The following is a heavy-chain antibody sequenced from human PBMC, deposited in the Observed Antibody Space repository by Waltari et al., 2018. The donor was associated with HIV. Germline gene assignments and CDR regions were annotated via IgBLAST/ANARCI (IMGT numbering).Heavy chain of an antibody. V-gene: IGHV3-48*03. CDR1: GFSITSYD. Sequence: APGFSITSYDLSWVRQAPGKGLEWVSHISYSGKIVYYADSVKGRFTISRDNAENSLSLQMTSLRAEDTAVYYCTRCGYYDRGYPFDFWGQGVLVTVSS. CDR3: TRCGYYDRGYPFDF. J-gene: IGHJ4*02. D-gene: IGHD3-22*01. CDR2: ISYSGKIV.